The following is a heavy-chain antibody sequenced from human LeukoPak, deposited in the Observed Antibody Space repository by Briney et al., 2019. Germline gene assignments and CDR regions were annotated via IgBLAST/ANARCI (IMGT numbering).Heavy chain of an antibody. V-gene: IGHV3-7*01. J-gene: IGHJ3*02. D-gene: IGHD3-16*02. Sequence: PGGSLRLSCAASGFTFSSYWMSWVRQAPGKGLEWVANIKQDGSEKYYVDSVKGRFTISRDNAKNSLYLQMNSLRAEDTAVYYCASSTKILRLGELSLYESAFDIWGQGTMVTVSS. CDR3: ASSTKILRLGELSLYESAFDI. CDR1: GFTFSSYW. CDR2: IKQDGSEK.